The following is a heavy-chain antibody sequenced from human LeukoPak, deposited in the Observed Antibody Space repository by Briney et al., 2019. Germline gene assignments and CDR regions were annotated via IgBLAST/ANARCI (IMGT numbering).Heavy chain of an antibody. V-gene: IGHV1-2*02. CDR3: AGIAVAGPYFDY. J-gene: IGHJ4*02. CDR2: INPNSGGT. D-gene: IGHD6-19*01. CDR1: GYTFTGYY. Sequence: ASVKVSCKASGYTFTGYYMHWVRQAPGQGLEWMGWINPNSGGTNYAQKFQGRVTMTRDTSISTAYMELSRLRSDDTAVYYCAGIAVAGPYFDYWGQGTLVTVSS.